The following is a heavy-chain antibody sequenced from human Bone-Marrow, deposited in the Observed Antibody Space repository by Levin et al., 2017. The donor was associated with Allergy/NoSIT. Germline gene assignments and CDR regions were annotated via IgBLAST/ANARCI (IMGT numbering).Heavy chain of an antibody. J-gene: IGHJ5*01. V-gene: IGHV3-23*01. CDR2: ITGGGERS. Sequence: GGSLRLSCAASGFTFGSYAMNWARQAPGKGLEWVSTITGGGERSDYAGSVKGRFTVSRDNSKNTLYLQMSSLRAEDTAVYYCAKDEHGDFVSWGQGTLVTVSS. CDR1: GFTFGSYA. D-gene: IGHD4-17*01. CDR3: AKDEHGDFVS.